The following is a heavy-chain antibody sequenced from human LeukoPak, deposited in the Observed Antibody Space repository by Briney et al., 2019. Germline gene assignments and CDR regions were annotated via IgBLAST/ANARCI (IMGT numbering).Heavy chain of an antibody. V-gene: IGHV1-69*04. D-gene: IGHD6-19*01. CDR2: IIPILGIA. J-gene: IGHJ4*02. CDR3: ARQYSSGWYFFGY. CDR1: GGTFSSYA. Sequence: WASVKVSCKASGGTFSSYAISWVRQAPGQGLEWMGRIIPILGIANYAQKFQGRVTITADKSTSTAYMELSSLRSEDTAVYYCARQYSSGWYFFGYWGQGTLVTVSS.